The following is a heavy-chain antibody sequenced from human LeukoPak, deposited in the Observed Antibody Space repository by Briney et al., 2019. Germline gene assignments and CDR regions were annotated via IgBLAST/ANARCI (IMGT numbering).Heavy chain of an antibody. CDR3: ARAGLAAAGTLDY. D-gene: IGHD6-13*01. J-gene: IGHJ4*02. Sequence: ASVTVSCKASGGTFSSYAISWVRQAPGQGLEWMGGIIPIFGTANYAQKFQGRVSITADESTSTTYMELSSLRSEDTAVYYCARAGLAAAGTLDYWGQGTLVTVSS. V-gene: IGHV1-69*13. CDR2: IIPIFGTA. CDR1: GGTFSSYA.